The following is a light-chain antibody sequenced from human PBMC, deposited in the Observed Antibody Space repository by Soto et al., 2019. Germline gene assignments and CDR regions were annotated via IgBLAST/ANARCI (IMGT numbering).Light chain of an antibody. CDR3: SSFASSNTWV. Sequence: QSALTQPPSASGSPGQSVTISCTGTSSDVGAYNYVSWYQQHAGKAPKLVIYEVTKRPSGVPDRFSGSKSANTASLTVSGLQAEDGADYYCSSFASSNTWVFGGGTKLTVL. CDR2: EVT. CDR1: SSDVGAYNY. J-gene: IGLJ3*02. V-gene: IGLV2-8*01.